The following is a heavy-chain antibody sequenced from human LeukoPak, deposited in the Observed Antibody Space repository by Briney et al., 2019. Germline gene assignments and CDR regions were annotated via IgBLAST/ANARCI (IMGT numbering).Heavy chain of an antibody. Sequence: GGSLRLSCATSGFAFGTYCMTWVRQAPGKGLEWVATIKQDESEKSYVDSVKGRFTISRDNTKGSLHLEMNSLRAEDTGVYYCARVGDFTMVRGVPVYFYMDVWGKGTTVSISS. CDR1: GFAFGTYC. J-gene: IGHJ6*03. V-gene: IGHV3-7*01. CDR2: IKQDESEK. CDR3: ARVGDFTMVRGVPVYFYMDV. D-gene: IGHD3-10*01.